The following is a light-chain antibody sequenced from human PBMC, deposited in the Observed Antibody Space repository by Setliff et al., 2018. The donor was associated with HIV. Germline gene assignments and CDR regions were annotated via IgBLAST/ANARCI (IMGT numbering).Light chain of an antibody. J-gene: IGLJ3*02. CDR2: DND. Sequence: QSVLTQPPSVSAAPGQKVTISCSGSSSNIGDNYVSWYQHLPGTAPKLLIYDNDKRPSAIPARFSGSRSGTSATLAITGLQTGDEADYYCETWDSDLSAVVFGGGTKVTVL. V-gene: IGLV1-51*01. CDR3: ETWDSDLSAVV. CDR1: SSNIGDNY.